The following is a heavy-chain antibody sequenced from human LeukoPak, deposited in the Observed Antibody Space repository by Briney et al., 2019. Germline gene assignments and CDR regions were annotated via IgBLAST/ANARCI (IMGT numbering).Heavy chain of an antibody. Sequence: ASVKVSCKASGYTFTGYYMHWVRQAHGQGLEWIGWINPNSGGTNYALKFQGRVTMTRDTAISTAYMELSRLRADDTAVYYCARVLRYFDWSSVFDYWGQGTLVSVSS. CDR2: INPNSGGT. J-gene: IGHJ4*02. D-gene: IGHD3-9*01. CDR3: ARVLRYFDWSSVFDY. CDR1: GYTFTGYY. V-gene: IGHV1-2*02.